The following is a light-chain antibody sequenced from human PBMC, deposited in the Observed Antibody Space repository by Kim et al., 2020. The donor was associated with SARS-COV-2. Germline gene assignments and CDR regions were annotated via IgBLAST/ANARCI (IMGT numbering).Light chain of an antibody. CDR2: KAS. CDR1: QTINNY. J-gene: IGKJ1*01. CDR3: KHYDSYPWT. V-gene: IGKV1-5*03. Sequence: DIQMTQSPPTLSASVGDRVTITCRASQTINNYLAWYQQKPGTAPKVLIYKASTLESGVPSRFSGSGSGTEFILSISSLQPDDFATYYCKHYDSYPWTFGQGTKVDIK.